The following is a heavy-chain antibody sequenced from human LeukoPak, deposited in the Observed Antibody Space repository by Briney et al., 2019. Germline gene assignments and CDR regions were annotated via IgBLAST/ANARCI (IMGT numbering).Heavy chain of an antibody. CDR2: ITSSDSTT. J-gene: IGHJ5*02. Sequence: PGGSLRLSCVASGFTFSSYEMNWVRQAPGKGLEWLSYITSSDSTTHYADSVKGRFTISRDNAKNSLYLQMNSLRAEDTAVYYCARRGCTNCYSNWFDPWGQGTLVTVSS. V-gene: IGHV3-48*03. CDR1: GFTFSSYE. CDR3: ARRGCTNCYSNWFDP. D-gene: IGHD2-2*01.